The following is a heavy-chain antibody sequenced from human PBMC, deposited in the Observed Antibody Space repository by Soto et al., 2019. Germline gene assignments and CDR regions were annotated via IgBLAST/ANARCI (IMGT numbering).Heavy chain of an antibody. CDR3: ARHGSTVDTEGAFDY. Sequence: SETLSLTCTVSGASIDSGSCSCVRQAPGKRLEWIGCFLYTGTTNYNPSLKSRVTLSLEKSKSQFSLRLGSVTAADTAVYYCARHGSTVDTEGAFDYWGQGIQVTVSS. CDR1: GASIDSGS. J-gene: IGHJ4*02. CDR2: FLYTGTT. D-gene: IGHD5-18*01. V-gene: IGHV4-59*08.